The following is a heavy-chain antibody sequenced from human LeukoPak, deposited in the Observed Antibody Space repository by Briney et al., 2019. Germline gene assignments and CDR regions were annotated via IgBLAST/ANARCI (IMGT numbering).Heavy chain of an antibody. Sequence: GGSLRLSCAASGFTFTSYSMNWDRQAPGKGLEWVSTISGGGGSTYYADSVKGRFTISRDNSKNTLYLQMNSLRAEDTAVYYCAKGGKWGVTPFDYWGQGTLVTVSS. CDR3: AKGGKWGVTPFDY. CDR2: ISGGGGST. V-gene: IGHV3-23*01. J-gene: IGHJ4*02. D-gene: IGHD1-26*01. CDR1: GFTFTSYS.